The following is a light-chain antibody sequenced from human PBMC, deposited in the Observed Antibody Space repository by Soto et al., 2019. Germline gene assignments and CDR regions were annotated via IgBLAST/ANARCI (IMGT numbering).Light chain of an antibody. CDR3: NSYTSSTTYV. J-gene: IGLJ1*01. V-gene: IGLV2-14*01. CDR2: EVN. Sequence: QSVLTQPASVSGSPGQSITISCTGTSSDVGGYNYVSWYQQHPGRAPKLLIYEVNNRPPGVSNRFSGSKSGNTASPTISGLQAEDEADYYCNSYTSSTTYVFGTGTKVTVL. CDR1: SSDVGGYNY.